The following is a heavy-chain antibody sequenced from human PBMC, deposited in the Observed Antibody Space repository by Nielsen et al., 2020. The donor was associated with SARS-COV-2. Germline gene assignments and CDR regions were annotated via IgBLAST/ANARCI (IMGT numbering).Heavy chain of an antibody. CDR1: GFTVSSNY. CDR2: IYSGGST. CDR3: ARTTTLTTRRYSYYMDV. D-gene: IGHD4-17*01. J-gene: IGHJ6*03. Sequence: GESLKISCAVSGFTVSSNYMSWVRQAPGKGLEWVSVIYSGGSTYYADSVKGRVTLSRDNSKNTVYLQMNSLRAEDTAAYYCARTTTLTTRRYSYYMDVWGKGTTVTVSS. V-gene: IGHV3-53*01.